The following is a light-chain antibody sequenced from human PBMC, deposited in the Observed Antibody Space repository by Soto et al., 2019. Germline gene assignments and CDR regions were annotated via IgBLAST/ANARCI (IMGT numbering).Light chain of an antibody. J-gene: IGKJ4*01. CDR1: QSVSRW. CDR3: QHADCLRLT. Sequence: DIQMTQTPSTLSASVGDRVTITCRASQSVSRWSAWFQQKPGKAPKVLIYDASNLKTGVPSRFSGSGSGTHYTFTISSLQPEDIAPYYCQHADCLRLTFGGGTKVDIK. CDR2: DAS. V-gene: IGKV1-33*01.